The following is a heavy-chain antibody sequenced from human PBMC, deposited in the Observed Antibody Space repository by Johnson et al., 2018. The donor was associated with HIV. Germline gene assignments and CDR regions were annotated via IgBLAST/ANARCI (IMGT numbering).Heavy chain of an antibody. D-gene: IGHD4-11*01. CDR2: ISYDGSDK. V-gene: IGHV3-30*04. J-gene: IGHJ3*02. CDR1: GFTFSSYA. CDR3: ARIDYSNYEEAFDI. Sequence: VQLVESGGGVVQPGRSLRLSCAASGFTFSSYAMHWVRQAPAKGLEWVAVISYDGSDKDHADSVKGRFTITRDSSKNTLYLQMNSLRAEDTAVYYCARIDYSNYEEAFDIWGQGTMVTVSS.